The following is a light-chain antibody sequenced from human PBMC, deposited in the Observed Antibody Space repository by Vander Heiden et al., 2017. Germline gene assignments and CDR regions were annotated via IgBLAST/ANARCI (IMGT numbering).Light chain of an antibody. CDR1: QSLLHSNGYNY. Sequence: VMTHSPLSLPVSPCEPASISSMSSQSLLHSNGYNYFNWYLQKPGQSPQLLIYLGSTRASGVPDRFSGSGSGTDFTLEISRVEAADVGVYYCMQTLQTPLTFGGGTKVEIK. J-gene: IGKJ4*01. CDR3: MQTLQTPLT. CDR2: LGS. V-gene: IGKV2-28*01.